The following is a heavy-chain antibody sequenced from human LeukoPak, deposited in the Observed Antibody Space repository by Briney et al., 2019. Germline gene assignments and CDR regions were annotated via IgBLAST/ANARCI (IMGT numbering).Heavy chain of an antibody. CDR3: VRGPIAAAPDY. CDR1: GGSFSGYY. Sequence: PSETLSLTCAVYGGSFSGYYWSWIRQPPGKGLEWIGEINHSGSTNYNPSLKSRVTISVHTSKHQFSLKLSSVTAADTAVYYCVRGPIAAAPDYWGQGTLVTVSS. CDR2: INHSGST. D-gene: IGHD6-13*01. V-gene: IGHV4-34*01. J-gene: IGHJ4*02.